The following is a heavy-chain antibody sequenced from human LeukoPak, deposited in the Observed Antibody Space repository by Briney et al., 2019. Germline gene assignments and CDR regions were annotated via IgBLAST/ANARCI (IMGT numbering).Heavy chain of an antibody. V-gene: IGHV3-23*01. Sequence: QPGGSLRLSCAASGFTFSSYGMSWVRQAPGKGLGWVSGISRSGANTYYAESVKGRFTISRDNSKNTLYLQMNSLRAEDTAVYYCAKHVTGETGARGVDVWGQGTTVTVSS. J-gene: IGHJ6*02. D-gene: IGHD1-20*01. CDR1: GFTFSSYG. CDR2: ISRSGANT. CDR3: AKHVTGETGARGVDV.